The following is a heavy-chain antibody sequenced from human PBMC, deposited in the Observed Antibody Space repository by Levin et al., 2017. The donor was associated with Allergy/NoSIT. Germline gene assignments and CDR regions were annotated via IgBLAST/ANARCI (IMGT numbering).Heavy chain of an antibody. Sequence: GESLKISCSVSGITVGRDYMSWVRQAPGKGLEWVAVVYSGDNTDYADSVKGRFTISRDNSKNTLNLQMNSLRVEDTAIYYCARDASRGYCRGTSCYAFPDFWGQGTLVTVSS. CDR3: ARDASRGYCRGTSCYAFPDF. V-gene: IGHV3-66*02. D-gene: IGHD2-2*01. CDR1: GITVGRDY. CDR2: VYSGDNT. J-gene: IGHJ4*02.